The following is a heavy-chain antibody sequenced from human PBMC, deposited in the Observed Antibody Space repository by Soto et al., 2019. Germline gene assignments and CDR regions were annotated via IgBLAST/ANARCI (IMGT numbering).Heavy chain of an antibody. D-gene: IGHD3-10*01. CDR1: GFTFSSYA. Sequence: GGSLRLSCAASGFTFSSYAMSWVRQAPGKGLEWVSAISGSGGSTYYADSVKGRFTISRDNSKNTLYLQMNSLRAEDTAVYYCAKNPYYYGSGKGFDYWGQGTLVTVSS. V-gene: IGHV3-23*01. CDR3: AKNPYYYGSGKGFDY. J-gene: IGHJ4*02. CDR2: ISGSGGST.